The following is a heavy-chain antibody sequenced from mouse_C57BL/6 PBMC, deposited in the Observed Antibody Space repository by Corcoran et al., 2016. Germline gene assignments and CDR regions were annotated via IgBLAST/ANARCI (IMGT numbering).Heavy chain of an antibody. V-gene: IGHV1-75*01. CDR2: IIPGSGST. D-gene: IGHD3-2*02. CDR1: GYTFTDYF. J-gene: IGHJ2*01. CDR3: ARRAQATLYFDY. Sequence: QVQLQQTGPELMKPGASVKISCKASGYTFTDYFINWVKQRLGQGLAWIGWIIPGSGSTYYNEKFKGKATLTVDKSSSTAYMLLSSLTSEDSAVYFCARRAQATLYFDYWGQATTLTVSS.